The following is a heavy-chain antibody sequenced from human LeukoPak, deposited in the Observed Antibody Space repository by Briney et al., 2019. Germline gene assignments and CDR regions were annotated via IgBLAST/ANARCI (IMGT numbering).Heavy chain of an antibody. CDR3: ATGTEQQWLSLDY. CDR2: IRSKTDGGTT. J-gene: IGHJ4*02. CDR1: GFTFGDYA. V-gene: IGHV3-15*01. Sequence: KTGRSLRLSCKASGFTFGDYAMSWVRQAPGKGLEWVGRIRSKTDGGTTDYAAPVKGRFTISRDDSKNTLYLQMNSLKTEDTAVYFCATGTEQQWLSLDYWGQGTLVTVSS. D-gene: IGHD6-19*01.